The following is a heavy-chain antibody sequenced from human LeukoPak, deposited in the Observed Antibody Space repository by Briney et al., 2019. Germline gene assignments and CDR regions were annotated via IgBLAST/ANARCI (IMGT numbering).Heavy chain of an antibody. CDR1: GFTFSNYA. V-gene: IGHV3-30-3*01. CDR3: ARVLSGSYMSDY. CDR2: ISHDRSNN. Sequence: PGGSLRLSCAASGFTFSNYAMHWARQAPGKGLEWVAFISHDRSNNCHADSVKGRFTISRDNSKNTLYLQMNSLTDEDTAVYYCARVLSGSYMSDYWGQGTLVTVSS. J-gene: IGHJ4*02. D-gene: IGHD3-10*01.